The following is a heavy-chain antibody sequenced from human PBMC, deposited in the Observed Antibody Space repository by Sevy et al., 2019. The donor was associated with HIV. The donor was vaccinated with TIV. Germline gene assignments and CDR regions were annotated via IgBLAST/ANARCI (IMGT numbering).Heavy chain of an antibody. CDR3: ARVFHYDYVWGSYPTDAFDI. J-gene: IGHJ3*02. CDR2: INHSGST. CDR1: GGSISSYY. Sequence: SETLSLTCTVSGGSISSYYWSWIRQPPGKGLEWIGEINHSGSTNYNPSLKSRVTISVDTSKNQFSLKLSSVTAADTAVYYCARVFHYDYVWGSYPTDAFDIWGQGTMVTVSS. V-gene: IGHV4-34*01. D-gene: IGHD3-16*02.